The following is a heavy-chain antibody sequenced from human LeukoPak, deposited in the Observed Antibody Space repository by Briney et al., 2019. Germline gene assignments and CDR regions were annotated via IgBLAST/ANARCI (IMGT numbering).Heavy chain of an antibody. CDR3: ARAPRMWFGESTYYYYMDV. Sequence: ASGKVSCKASGYTFTSYDINWVRQATGQGLEWMGWMNPNSGNTGYAQKFQGRVTMTRNTSISTAYMELSSLRSEDTAVYYCARAPRMWFGESTYYYYMDVWGKGTTVTVSS. D-gene: IGHD3-10*01. CDR2: MNPNSGNT. V-gene: IGHV1-8*01. J-gene: IGHJ6*03. CDR1: GYTFTSYD.